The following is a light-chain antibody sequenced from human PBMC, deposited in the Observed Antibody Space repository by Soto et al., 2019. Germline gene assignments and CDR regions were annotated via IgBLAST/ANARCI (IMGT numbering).Light chain of an antibody. CDR3: MSYAGGNRFV. CDR2: QVS. Sequence: QSALTQPPSASGSPGQSVTISCAGTVSDVGGYNYVSWYQQHPGKVPQLMIYQVSKRPSGVPDRFSASKSDTTASLTISGLQSEDVGDYYCMSYAGGNRFVFGTGTKVTVL. J-gene: IGLJ1*01. CDR1: VSDVGGYNY. V-gene: IGLV2-8*01.